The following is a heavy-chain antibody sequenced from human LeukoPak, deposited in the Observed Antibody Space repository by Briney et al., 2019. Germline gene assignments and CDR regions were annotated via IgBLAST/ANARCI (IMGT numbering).Heavy chain of an antibody. D-gene: IGHD1-1*01. V-gene: IGHV4-39*01. CDR3: ARLSPWNDYIDY. Sequence: PSETLSLTCTVSGGSISSSSYYWGWIRQPPGKGLEWIGSIYYSGSTYYDPSLKSRVTISVDTSKNQFSLKLSSVTAADTAGYYCARLSPWNDYIDYCAQGTLCTVSS. CDR1: GGSISSSSYY. CDR2: IYYSGST. J-gene: IGHJ4*02.